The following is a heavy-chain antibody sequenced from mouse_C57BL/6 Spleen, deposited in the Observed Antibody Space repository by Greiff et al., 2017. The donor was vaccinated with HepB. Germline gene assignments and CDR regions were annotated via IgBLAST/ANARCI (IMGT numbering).Heavy chain of an antibody. V-gene: IGHV1-7*01. Sequence: VQLVESGAELAKPGASVKLSCKASGYTFTSYWMHWVKQRPGQGLEWIGYINPSSGYTKYNQKFKDKATLTADKSSSTAYMQLSSLTYEDSAVYYGARTPFITTEGRHYWGQGTTLTVSS. CDR2: INPSSGYT. J-gene: IGHJ2*01. CDR1: GYTFTSYW. D-gene: IGHD1-1*01. CDR3: ARTPFITTEGRHY.